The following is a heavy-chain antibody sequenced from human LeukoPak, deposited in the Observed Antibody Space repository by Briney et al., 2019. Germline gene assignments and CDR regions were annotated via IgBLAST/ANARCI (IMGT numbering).Heavy chain of an antibody. CDR3: ARHPAYCSSTSCYTGRGRYNWFDP. V-gene: IGHV4-34*01. J-gene: IGHJ5*02. CDR2: INHSGST. CDR1: GGSFSGYY. Sequence: SETLSLTCAVYGGSFSGYYWSWIRQPPGKGLEWIGEINHSGSTNYNPSLKSRVTISVDTSMNQFSLKLSSVTAADTAVYYCARHPAYCSSTSCYTGRGRYNWFDPWGQGTLVTVSS. D-gene: IGHD2-2*02.